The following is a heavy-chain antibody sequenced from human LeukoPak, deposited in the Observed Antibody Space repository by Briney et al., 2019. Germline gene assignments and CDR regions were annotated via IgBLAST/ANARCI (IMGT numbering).Heavy chain of an antibody. CDR1: GFTFSSYA. V-gene: IGHV3-23*01. D-gene: IGHD3-10*01. Sequence: PGGSLRLSCAASGFTFSSYAMSWVRQAPGKGLEWVSAISGSGGSTYHADAVKGGFTISRDNSKTTLYLQMNSLRAEDTAVYDCAKDSPGWFGENWFDPWGQGTLVTVCS. CDR2: ISGSGGST. CDR3: AKDSPGWFGENWFDP. J-gene: IGHJ5*02.